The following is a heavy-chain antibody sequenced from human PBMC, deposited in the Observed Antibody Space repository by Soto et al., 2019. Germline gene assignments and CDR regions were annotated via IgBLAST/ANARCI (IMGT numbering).Heavy chain of an antibody. CDR2: TSFSGYT. CDR3: VRGGNPYHYATSGPGTFDK. Sequence: QVQLQESGPGLVKPSQTLSLTCTVSGDSASGSDSYWSWIRQPPGKALEWIGYTSFSGYTSYTPSLKSRVTISVDMSKSQFSLRLTSVTAADTAIYYCVRGGNPYHYATSGPGTFDKWGQGTLVSVSS. J-gene: IGHJ4*02. CDR1: GDSASGSDSY. V-gene: IGHV4-30-4*01. D-gene: IGHD3-22*01.